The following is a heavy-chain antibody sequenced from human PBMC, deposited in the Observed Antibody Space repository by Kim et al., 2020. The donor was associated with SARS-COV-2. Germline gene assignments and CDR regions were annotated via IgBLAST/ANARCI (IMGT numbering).Heavy chain of an antibody. Sequence: SETLSLTCTVSDGSISGYYWSWIRQPPGKGLEWIGYIYYSGSTSYNPSLKSRVTMSVDTSKNQFSLKLSSVTAADTAVYYCARAVSRYGSGTPRFFDYWGQGTLVTVSS. J-gene: IGHJ4*02. D-gene: IGHD3-10*01. CDR3: ARAVSRYGSGTPRFFDY. CDR1: DGSISGYY. CDR2: IYYSGST. V-gene: IGHV4-59*13.